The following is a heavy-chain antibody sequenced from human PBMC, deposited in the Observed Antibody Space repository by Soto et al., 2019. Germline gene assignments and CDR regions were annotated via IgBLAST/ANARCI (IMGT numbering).Heavy chain of an antibody. D-gene: IGHD1-1*01. CDR3: ARRAETNGWNGFGADKYYFDF. CDR2: MNPNTGNS. J-gene: IGHJ4*02. Sequence: SVNFSCKASGYSFTSYDIYWVRQATGQGLEWMGWMNPNTGNSGYAQKFQGRVTVTSDTSNTVHMELSSLRSEDTAVYYCARRAETNGWNGFGADKYYFDFWGQGTLVTVSS. CDR1: GYSFTSYD. V-gene: IGHV1-8*01.